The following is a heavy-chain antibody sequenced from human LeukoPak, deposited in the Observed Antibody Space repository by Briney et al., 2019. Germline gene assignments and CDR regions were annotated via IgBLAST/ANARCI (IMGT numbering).Heavy chain of an antibody. V-gene: IGHV3-9*01. D-gene: IGHD5-18*01. CDR2: ISWNSGSI. CDR3: ARERGYSYGYCDY. J-gene: IGHJ4*02. Sequence: SLRLSCAASGFTFDDYAMHWVRQAPGKGLEWVSGISWNSGSIGYADSVKGRFTISRDNSKNTLYLQMNSLRAEDTAVYYCARERGYSYGYCDYWGQGTLVTVSS. CDR1: GFTFDDYA.